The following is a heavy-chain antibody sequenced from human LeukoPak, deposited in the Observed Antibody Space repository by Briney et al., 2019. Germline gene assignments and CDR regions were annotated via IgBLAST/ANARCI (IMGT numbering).Heavy chain of an antibody. CDR3: ARQAFDYYCRSGYQLEAFDI. CDR1: TYSISSGYF. CDR2: IYQSGST. D-gene: IGHD3-22*01. Sequence: SETLSLTCTVSTYSISSGYFWGWIRQPPGKGLEWIGSIYQSGSTYYNPSLKSRVTISVDTSKNQFSLKLSSVSAADTAVYYCARQAFDYYCRSGYQLEAFDIWGQGIMVTVSS. J-gene: IGHJ3*02. V-gene: IGHV4-38-2*02.